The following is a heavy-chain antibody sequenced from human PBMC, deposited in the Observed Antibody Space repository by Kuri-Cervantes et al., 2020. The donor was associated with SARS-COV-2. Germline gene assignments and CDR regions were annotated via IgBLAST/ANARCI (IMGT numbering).Heavy chain of an antibody. V-gene: IGHV3-11*04. CDR3: ASLGFDDNLYYYYYMDV. J-gene: IGHJ6*03. CDR1: GFTFSDYY. CDR2: ISSSGSTI. D-gene: IGHD5-12*01. Sequence: GESLKISCAASGFTFSDYYMSWIRQAPGKGLEWVSYISSSGSTIYYADSVKGRFTISRDNAKNSLYLQMNGLRAEDTAVYYCASLGFDDNLYYYYYMDVWGKGTTVTVSS.